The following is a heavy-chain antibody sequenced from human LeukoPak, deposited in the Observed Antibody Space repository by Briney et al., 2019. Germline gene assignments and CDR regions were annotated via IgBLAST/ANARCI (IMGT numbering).Heavy chain of an antibody. J-gene: IGHJ3*02. D-gene: IGHD4-23*01. CDR1: GYSFTSYW. Sequence: GESLKISCKGSGYSFTSYWIGWVRQMPGKGLEWMGIIYPGDSDTRSSPSFQGQVTISADKSISTAYLQWSSLKASDTAMYYCARNIYLTTVVTPTNDAFDIWGQGTMVTVSS. CDR2: IYPGDSDT. CDR3: ARNIYLTTVVTPTNDAFDI. V-gene: IGHV5-51*01.